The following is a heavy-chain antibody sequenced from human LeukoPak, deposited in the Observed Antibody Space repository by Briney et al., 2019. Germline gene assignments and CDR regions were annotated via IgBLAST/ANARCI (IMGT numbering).Heavy chain of an antibody. CDR2: IDWDDDK. CDR3: ARTLDSSSGDRTTYYYYYYMDV. Sequence: SGPTLLSPPQTLTLTCTFSGFALGTGGMCVSWVRQLPGKALEWLALIDWDDDKNYRKSLKTRITISKDTSKNQVVLTMTNMDPVDTATYYCARTLDSSSGDRTTYYYYYYMDVGGKGTTVTVSS. V-gene: IGHV2-70*19. J-gene: IGHJ6*03. CDR1: GFALGTGGMC. D-gene: IGHD6-13*01.